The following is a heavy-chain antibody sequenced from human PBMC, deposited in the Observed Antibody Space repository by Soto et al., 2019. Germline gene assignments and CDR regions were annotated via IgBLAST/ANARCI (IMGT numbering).Heavy chain of an antibody. CDR1: GFTFSSYS. CDR3: ARDGSSWETFDY. V-gene: IGHV3-21*01. D-gene: IGHD6-13*01. CDR2: ISSSSSYI. Sequence: GGSLRLSCAASGFTFSSYSMNWVRQAPGKGLEWVSSISSSSSYIYYADSVKGRFTISRDNAKNSLYLQMNSLRAEDTAVYYCARDGSSWETFDYWGQGTLVTVSS. J-gene: IGHJ4*02.